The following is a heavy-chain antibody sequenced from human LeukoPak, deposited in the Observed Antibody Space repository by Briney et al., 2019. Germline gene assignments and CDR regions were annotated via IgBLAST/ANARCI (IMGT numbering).Heavy chain of an antibody. Sequence: GGSLRLSCAASGFTFSSYWMSWVRQAPGKGLEWVANIKQDGSEEVYVDSVKGRFTISRDNAKNSLFLQMNTLRAEDTAVYYCAKASRADFVVVVAGFEYWGQGTLVTVSS. CDR1: GFTFSSYW. V-gene: IGHV3-7*05. CDR2: IKQDGSEE. D-gene: IGHD2-15*01. CDR3: AKASRADFVVVVAGFEY. J-gene: IGHJ4*02.